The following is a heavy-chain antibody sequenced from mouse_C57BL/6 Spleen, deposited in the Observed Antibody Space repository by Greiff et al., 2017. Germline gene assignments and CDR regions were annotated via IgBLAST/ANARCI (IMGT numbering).Heavy chain of an antibody. D-gene: IGHD2-4*01. CDR2: ISDGGSYT. V-gene: IGHV5-4*03. CDR1: GFTFSSYA. CDR3: SSIYYDYDEGFAY. Sequence: EVNVVESGGGLVKPGGSLKLSCAASGFTFSSYAMSWVRQTPEKRLEWVATISDGGSYTYYPDNVKGRFTISIDHAKNNLYLQVSHLKSEDTAMYYCSSIYYDYDEGFAYWGQGTLVTVSA. J-gene: IGHJ3*01.